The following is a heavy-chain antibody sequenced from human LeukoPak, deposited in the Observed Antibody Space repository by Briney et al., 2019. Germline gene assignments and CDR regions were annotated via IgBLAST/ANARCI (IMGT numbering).Heavy chain of an antibody. CDR2: IDWDDDK. CDR1: GFSLRTSGMC. Sequence: SDPALTKPTQTLTLTCTFSGFSLRTSGMCVSWIRQPPGKALEWLALIDWDDDKYYSTSLKTRLTISKDTSKNQVVLTATNMDPVDTATYYCARTIIMVRDWFDPWGQGTLVTVSS. V-gene: IGHV2-70*01. J-gene: IGHJ5*02. D-gene: IGHD3-10*01. CDR3: ARTIIMVRDWFDP.